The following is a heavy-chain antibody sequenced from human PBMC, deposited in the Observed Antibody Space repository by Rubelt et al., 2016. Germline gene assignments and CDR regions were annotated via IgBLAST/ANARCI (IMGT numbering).Heavy chain of an antibody. CDR2: ISGSGGST. CDR3: AKDLRGTAMVEGY. J-gene: IGHJ4*02. D-gene: IGHD5-18*01. V-gene: IGHV3-23*01. Sequence: AASGFTFSSYAMSWVRQAPGKGLELVSAISGSGGSTYYADSVKGRFTISRDNSKNTLYLQMNSLRAEDTAVYYCAKDLRGTAMVEGYWGQGTLVTVSS. CDR1: GFTFSSYA.